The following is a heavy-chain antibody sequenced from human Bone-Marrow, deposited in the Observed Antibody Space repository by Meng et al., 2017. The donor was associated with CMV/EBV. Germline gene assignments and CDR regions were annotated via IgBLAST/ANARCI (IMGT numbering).Heavy chain of an antibody. D-gene: IGHD6-13*01. Sequence: ETLSLTCTVAGGSISSYYWSWIRQPPGKGLEWIGYIYYSGSTNYNPSLKSRVTISVDTSKNQFSLKLSSVTAADTAVYYCASLAAAGTLYNWFDPCGQGTLVTVSS. V-gene: IGHV4-59*01. J-gene: IGHJ5*02. CDR1: GGSISSYY. CDR3: ASLAAAGTLYNWFDP. CDR2: IYYSGST.